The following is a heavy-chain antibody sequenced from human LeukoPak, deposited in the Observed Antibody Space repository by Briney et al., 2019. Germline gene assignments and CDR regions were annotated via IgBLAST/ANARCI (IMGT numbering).Heavy chain of an antibody. CDR3: AREAAAAVDY. J-gene: IGHJ4*02. D-gene: IGHD6-13*01. CDR2: ISSSSRYI. CDR1: GFTFSSYS. Sequence: GSLRLSCAASGFTFSSYSMNWVRQAPGKGREWVSSISSSSRYIYYADSVKGRFTISRDNAKNSLYLQMNSLRAEDTAVYYCAREAAAAVDYWGQGTLVTVSS. V-gene: IGHV3-21*01.